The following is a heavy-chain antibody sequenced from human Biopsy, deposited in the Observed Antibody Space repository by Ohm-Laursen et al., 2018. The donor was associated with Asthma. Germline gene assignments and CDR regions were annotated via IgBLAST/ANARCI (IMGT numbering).Heavy chain of an antibody. CDR2: ISGTGGST. CDR3: GKDIYEYYHDSSGYTES. J-gene: IGHJ5*02. D-gene: IGHD3-22*01. Sequence: SLRLSCAAPKFTFNNYAMTWVRQAPGKGLEWVSGISGTGGSTYYAGSVRGRFTISRDNSRNTVYLQMNSLRAEDTAVYYCGKDIYEYYHDSSGYTESWGQGTLVTVSS. CDR1: KFTFNNYA. V-gene: IGHV3-23*01.